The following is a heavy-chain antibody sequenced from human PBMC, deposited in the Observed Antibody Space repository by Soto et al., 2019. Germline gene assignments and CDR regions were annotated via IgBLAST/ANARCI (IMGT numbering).Heavy chain of an antibody. CDR1: GGSLSDYY. Sequence: PSETLSLTCAVYGGSLSDYYWNWLRQPPGKGLEWIGEINHRGTASYNPSLKSRVGISVDTALTQFSLKLRSVTAADTAIYYCAKYQWNPGAFDPWGPGTQVTVSS. V-gene: IGHV4-34*01. J-gene: IGHJ5*02. CDR2: INHRGTA. D-gene: IGHD6-19*01. CDR3: AKYQWNPGAFDP.